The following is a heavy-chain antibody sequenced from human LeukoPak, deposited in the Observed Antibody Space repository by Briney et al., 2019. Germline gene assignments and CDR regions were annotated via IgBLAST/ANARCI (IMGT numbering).Heavy chain of an antibody. J-gene: IGHJ4*02. Sequence: PSETLSLTCAVYGGSFSGYYWSWLRQPPGKGPEWIGEINHSGSTNYNPSLKSRVTISVETSKNQFSLKLSSVTAADTAVYYCARVKGGDGYSVVHFDYWGQGTLVTVSS. D-gene: IGHD5-24*01. V-gene: IGHV4-34*01. CDR3: ARVKGGDGYSVVHFDY. CDR2: INHSGST. CDR1: GGSFSGYY.